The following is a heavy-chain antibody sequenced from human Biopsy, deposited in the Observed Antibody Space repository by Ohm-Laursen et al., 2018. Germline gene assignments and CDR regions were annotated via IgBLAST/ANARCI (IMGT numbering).Heavy chain of an antibody. V-gene: IGHV4-4*07. Sequence: TLSLTCSVSGYSMSTYYWSWIRQPAGKGLEWIGQIYTSGITNYNPSLKSRVTMSVDTSKNKFSLRVSSVTAADTAVYYCARDRDRRGWFDPWGQGTLVTVSS. CDR3: ARDRDRRGWFDP. J-gene: IGHJ5*02. CDR1: GYSMSTYY. CDR2: IYTSGIT. D-gene: IGHD1-14*01.